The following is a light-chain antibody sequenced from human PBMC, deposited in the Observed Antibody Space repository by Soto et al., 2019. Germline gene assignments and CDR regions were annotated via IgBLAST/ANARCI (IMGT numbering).Light chain of an antibody. V-gene: IGLV2-14*01. J-gene: IGLJ1*01. CDR1: SSDGGNYKY. CDR2: EVS. Sequence: QSVLTHPASVSESPGPSITISCTGTSSDGGNYKYVSWYQQHPGKAPKLMIYEVSNRPSGVSNRFSGSKSGNTASLTISVLQAEDETDYYCFSYTSSGTYVFGTGTKVTVL. CDR3: FSYTSSGTYV.